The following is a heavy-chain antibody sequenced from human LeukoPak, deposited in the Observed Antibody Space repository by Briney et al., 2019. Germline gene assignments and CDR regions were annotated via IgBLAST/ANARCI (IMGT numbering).Heavy chain of an antibody. CDR3: ARGRWFDY. Sequence: SETLSLTCTVSGDSISSSYWSWIRRPPGKGLEWIGYIYYSGTTNYNPSLKSRVTISVDTSKNQFSLKLSSLTAADTALYYCARGRWFDYWGRGTLVTVS. V-gene: IGHV4-59*01. D-gene: IGHD6-13*01. CDR1: GDSISSSY. CDR2: IYYSGTT. J-gene: IGHJ4*02.